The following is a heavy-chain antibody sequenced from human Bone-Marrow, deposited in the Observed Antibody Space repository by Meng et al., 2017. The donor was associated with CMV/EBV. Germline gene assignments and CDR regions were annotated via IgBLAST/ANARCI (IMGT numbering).Heavy chain of an antibody. CDR1: GYTFTSYD. V-gene: IGHV1-8*03. CDR3: ARGGTGILSTSFDP. D-gene: IGHD2-15*01. J-gene: IGHJ5*02. Sequence: ASVKVSCQASGYTFTSYDINWVRQATGQGLEWMGWMNPNSGNTGYAQKFQGRVTITRNTSINTAYMELSSLRSEGTAVYYCARGGTGILSTSFDPWGQGTRVTGSS. CDR2: MNPNSGNT.